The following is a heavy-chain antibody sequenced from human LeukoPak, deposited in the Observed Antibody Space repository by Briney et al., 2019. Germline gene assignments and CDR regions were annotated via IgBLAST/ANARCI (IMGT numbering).Heavy chain of an antibody. V-gene: IGHV3-23*01. D-gene: IGHD2-2*01. CDR1: GFTITNFA. J-gene: IGHJ6*02. CDR2: IGGSYDGK. Sequence: PGGSLRLSCAASGFTITNFAMCWVRLAQGKGLELVSVIGGSYDGKYYADSAKGGFTISRDNSRYTLYLQMGSLRGEDTAVYYCAKASGYCGSTGCYVMDVWGQGTTVTVSS. CDR3: AKASGYCGSTGCYVMDV.